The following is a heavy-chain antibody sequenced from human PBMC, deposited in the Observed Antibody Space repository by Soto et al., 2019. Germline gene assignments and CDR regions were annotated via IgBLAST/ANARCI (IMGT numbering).Heavy chain of an antibody. D-gene: IGHD2-21*01. CDR1: GGSFSGYY. V-gene: IGHV4-34*01. CDR2: INHSGST. J-gene: IGHJ5*02. CDR3: ARGDSAWFDP. Sequence: QVQLQQWGAGLLKPSETLSLTCAVYGGSFSGYYWSWIRQPPGKGLEWIGEINHSGSTNYNPSLKSRVTISVDTSKNQFSLKLGSVTAADTAVYYCARGDSAWFDPWGQGTLVTVSS.